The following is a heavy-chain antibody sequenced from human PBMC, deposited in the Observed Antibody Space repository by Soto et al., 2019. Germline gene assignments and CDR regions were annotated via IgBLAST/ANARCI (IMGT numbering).Heavy chain of an antibody. V-gene: IGHV4-34*01. Sequence: PSETLSLTCAVYGGSFSGYYWSWIRQPPGKGLEWIGEINHSGSTNYNPSLKSRVTISVDTSKNQFSLKLSSVTAADTAVYYCARVGREPGGVFMQEDWYFDLWGRGTLVTVSS. D-gene: IGHD1-26*01. CDR1: GGSFSGYY. CDR3: ARVGREPGGVFMQEDWYFDL. CDR2: INHSGST. J-gene: IGHJ2*01.